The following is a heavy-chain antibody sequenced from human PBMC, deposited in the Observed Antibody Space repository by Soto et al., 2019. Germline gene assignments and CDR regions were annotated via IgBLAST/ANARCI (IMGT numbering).Heavy chain of an antibody. CDR3: ATSPPGDNDAFDV. D-gene: IGHD4-17*01. CDR2: TSYFGDT. CDR1: GKSIRSAGYY. Sequence: QVQLQETGPGLVKPSQTLSLTCGVSGKSIRSAGYYWTWIRQRPGKRLEWLRHTSYFGDTHYSPSLTSRVTISLDPSKHQCSRELTSVKAADTAVYYCATSPPGDNDAFDVWGQGTLVSVSS. J-gene: IGHJ3*01. V-gene: IGHV4-31*11.